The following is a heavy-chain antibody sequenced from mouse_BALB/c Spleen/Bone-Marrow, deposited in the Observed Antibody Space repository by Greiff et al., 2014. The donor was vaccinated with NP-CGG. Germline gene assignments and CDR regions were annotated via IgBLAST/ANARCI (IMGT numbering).Heavy chain of an antibody. D-gene: IGHD1-1*01. Sequence: VQLQQSGPELVKPGASMKISCKASGYSFTGYTMNWVKQSHGKNLEWIGLINPYNGGTSYNQKFKGKATLTVDKSSSTAYMELLSLTSEGSAVYYCARDYYGSSYGFAYWGQGTLVTVSA. CDR3: ARDYYGSSYGFAY. CDR1: GYSFTGYT. V-gene: IGHV1-26*01. J-gene: IGHJ3*01. CDR2: INPYNGGT.